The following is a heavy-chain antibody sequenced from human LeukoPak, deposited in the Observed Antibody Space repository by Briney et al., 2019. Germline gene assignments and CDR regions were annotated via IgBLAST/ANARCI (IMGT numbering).Heavy chain of an antibody. J-gene: IGHJ4*02. CDR1: GGSISSYY. CDR2: IYYSGST. Sequence: SETLSLTCTVSGGSISSYYWSWIRQPPGKGLEGIGYIYYSGSTNYNPSLKSRVTISVDASKNQFSLKLSSVTAADTAVYYCARDELGYGYFDYWGQGTLVTVSS. D-gene: IGHD7-27*01. CDR3: ARDELGYGYFDY. V-gene: IGHV4-59*01.